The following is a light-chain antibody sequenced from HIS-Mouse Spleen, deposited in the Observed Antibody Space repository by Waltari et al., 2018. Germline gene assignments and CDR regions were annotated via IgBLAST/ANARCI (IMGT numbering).Light chain of an antibody. CDR2: DNN. Sequence: APGQKVTISCSGSSSNIGNNYVSWYQQLPGTAPKLLIYDNNKRPSGIPDRFSGSKSGTSATLGITGLQTGDEADYYCGTWDSSLSAWVFGGGTKLTVL. CDR1: SSNIGNNY. CDR3: GTWDSSLSAWV. J-gene: IGLJ3*02. V-gene: IGLV1-51*01.